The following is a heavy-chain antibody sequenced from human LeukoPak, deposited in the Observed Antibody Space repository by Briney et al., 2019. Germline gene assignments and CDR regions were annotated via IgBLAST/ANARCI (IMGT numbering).Heavy chain of an antibody. CDR1: GGSFSGYY. Sequence: SSETLSLTCAVYGGSFSGYYWSWIRQPPGKGLEWIGEINHSGSTNYNPSLKSRVTISVDTSKNQFSLKLSSVTAADTAVYYCARDYYDSSGSYWFDPWGQGTLVTASS. CDR3: ARDYYDSSGSYWFDP. D-gene: IGHD3-22*01. CDR2: INHSGST. J-gene: IGHJ5*02. V-gene: IGHV4-34*01.